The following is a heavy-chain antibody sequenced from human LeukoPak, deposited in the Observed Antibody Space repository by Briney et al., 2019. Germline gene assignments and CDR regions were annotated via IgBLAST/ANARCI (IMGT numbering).Heavy chain of an antibody. CDR1: GFTFDDYA. CDR3: AKGSQYQLSMYYFDY. Sequence: SLRLSCADAGFTFDDYAMHWVRQAPGKGLEWVSGISWNSGSIGYADSVKGRFTISRDNAKNSLYLQMNSLRAEDTALYYCAKGSQYQLSMYYFDYWGQGTLVTVSS. J-gene: IGHJ4*02. D-gene: IGHD2-2*01. CDR2: ISWNSGSI. V-gene: IGHV3-9*01.